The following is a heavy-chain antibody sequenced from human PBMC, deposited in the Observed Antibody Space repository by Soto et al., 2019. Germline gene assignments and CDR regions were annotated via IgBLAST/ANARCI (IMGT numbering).Heavy chain of an antibody. CDR2: MNPNSGNT. V-gene: IGHV1-8*01. J-gene: IGHJ4*02. D-gene: IGHD6-13*01. CDR1: GYTFSTYD. CDR3: ARTMGGIAAAGNDY. Sequence: QVQLVQSGAEVKKPGASVKVSCKASGYTFSTYDIDWVRLATGQGLEWMGSMNPNSGNTEYAQKFQGRVTMTRDTYISTAYMELSSLRSEDTAIYYCARTMGGIAAAGNDYWGQGTLVTVSS.